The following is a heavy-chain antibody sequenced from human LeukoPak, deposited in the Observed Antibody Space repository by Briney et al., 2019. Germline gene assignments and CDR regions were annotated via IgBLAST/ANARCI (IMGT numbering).Heavy chain of an antibody. D-gene: IGHD3-10*01. J-gene: IGHJ6*03. V-gene: IGHV4-30-2*01. CDR3: ARDRGENYMDV. CDR2: IYHSGST. Sequence: SQTLSLTCTVSGGSISSGGYYWSWIRQPPGKGLEWIGYIYHSGSTYYNPSLKSRVTISVDRSKNQFSLKLSSVTAADTAVYYCARDRGENYMDVWGKGTTVTVSS. CDR1: GGSISSGGYY.